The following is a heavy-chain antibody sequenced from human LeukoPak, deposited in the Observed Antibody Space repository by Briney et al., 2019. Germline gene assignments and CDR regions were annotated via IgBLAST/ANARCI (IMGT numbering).Heavy chain of an antibody. CDR3: AKDKYYDSSGYYNDY. Sequence: SETLSLTCTVSGASISSDYWSWIRQPPGKGLEWIGYIYHSGHTMSNPSLKSRVTISIDTSNNQFSLKLSSVTAADTAVYYCAKDKYYDSSGYYNDYWGQGTLVTVSS. V-gene: IGHV4-59*12. J-gene: IGHJ4*02. CDR1: GASISSDY. D-gene: IGHD3-22*01. CDR2: IYHSGHT.